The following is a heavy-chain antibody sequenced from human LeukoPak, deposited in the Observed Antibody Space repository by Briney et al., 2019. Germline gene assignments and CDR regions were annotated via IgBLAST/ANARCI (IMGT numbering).Heavy chain of an antibody. D-gene: IGHD6-19*01. CDR3: ARPGIALAGDY. J-gene: IGHJ4*02. CDR2: INNDGSLS. V-gene: IGHV3-74*01. Sequence: GGSLRLSCAASGFTFSSYWMHWVRQTPGKGLVWVSRINNDGSLSNYADSVKGRFTISRDNAKNTLYLQMNSLRAEDTAVYYCARPGIALAGDYWGQGALVTVAS. CDR1: GFTFSSYW.